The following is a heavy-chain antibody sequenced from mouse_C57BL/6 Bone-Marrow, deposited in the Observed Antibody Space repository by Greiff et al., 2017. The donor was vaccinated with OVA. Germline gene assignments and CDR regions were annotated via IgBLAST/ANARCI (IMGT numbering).Heavy chain of an antibody. Sequence: QVQLKQPGAELVKPGASVKMSCKASGYTFTSYWITWVKQRPGQGLEWIGDIYPGSGSTNYNEKFKSKATLTVDTSSSTAYMQLSSLTSEDSAVYYCARTIFYYDYGWFAYWGQGTLVTVSA. V-gene: IGHV1-55*01. CDR2: IYPGSGST. J-gene: IGHJ3*01. D-gene: IGHD2-4*01. CDR3: ARTIFYYDYGWFAY. CDR1: GYTFTSYW.